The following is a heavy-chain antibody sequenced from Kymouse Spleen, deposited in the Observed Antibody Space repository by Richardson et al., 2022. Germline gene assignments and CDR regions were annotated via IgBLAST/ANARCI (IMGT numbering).Heavy chain of an antibody. CDR1: GFTFSNAW. D-gene: IGHD6-6*01. J-gene: IGHJ6*02. CDR2: IKSKTDGGTT. V-gene: IGHV3-15*01. Sequence: EVQLVESGGGLVKPGGSLRLSCAASGFTFSNAWMSWVRQAPGKGLEWVGRIKSKTDGGTTDYAAPVKGRFTISRDDSKNTLYLQMNSLKTEDTAVYYCTTDQLDYYYYGMDVWGQGTTVTVSS. CDR3: TTDQLDYYYYGMDV.